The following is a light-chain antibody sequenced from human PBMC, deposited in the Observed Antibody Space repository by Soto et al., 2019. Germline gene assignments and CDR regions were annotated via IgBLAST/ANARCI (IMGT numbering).Light chain of an antibody. Sequence: QAPSVSGSPGQSVTISCTGTSSDVGGYDYVSWYQQHPGKAPKLLIYDVTKRPSGVPDRFSGSKSGNTASLTISGLQAEDEADYYCCSYAGSTTYAFGTGTKVTVL. CDR1: SSDVGGYDY. CDR3: CSYAGSTTYA. CDR2: DVT. J-gene: IGLJ1*01. V-gene: IGLV2-11*01.